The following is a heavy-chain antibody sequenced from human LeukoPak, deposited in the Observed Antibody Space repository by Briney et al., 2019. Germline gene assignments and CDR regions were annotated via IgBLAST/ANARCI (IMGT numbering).Heavy chain of an antibody. CDR1: GGSISSYY. J-gene: IGHJ6*03. D-gene: IGHD3-9*01. CDR2: IYTSGST. CDR3: ARGVLRYFDWLLPDYYYYYMDV. Sequence: SETLSLTCTVSGGSISSYYWSWIRQPAGKGLEWIGRIYTSGSTNYNPSLKSRVTMSVDTSKNQFSLKLSSVTAADTAVYYCARGVLRYFDWLLPDYYYYYMDVWGKGTTVTISS. V-gene: IGHV4-4*07.